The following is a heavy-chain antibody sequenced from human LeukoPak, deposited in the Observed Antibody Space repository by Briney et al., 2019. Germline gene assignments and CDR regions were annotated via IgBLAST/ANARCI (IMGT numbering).Heavy chain of an antibody. CDR2: INHSGST. D-gene: IGHD3-16*01. Sequence: GSLRLSCAASGFTFSNYAMTWVRQPPGKGLEWIGEINHSGSTNYNPSLKSRVTISVDTSKNQFSLKLSSVTAADTAVYYCARRLIYDYVWGSYAYYFDYWGQGTLVTVSS. J-gene: IGHJ4*02. V-gene: IGHV4-34*01. CDR1: GFTFSNYA. CDR3: ARRLIYDYVWGSYAYYFDY.